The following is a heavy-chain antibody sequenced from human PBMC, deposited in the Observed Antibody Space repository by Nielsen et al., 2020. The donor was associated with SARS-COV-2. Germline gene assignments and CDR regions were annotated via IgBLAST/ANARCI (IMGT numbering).Heavy chain of an antibody. D-gene: IGHD2-15*01. Sequence: VRQAPGKGLEWVGRIKSKTDGGTTDYAAPVKGRFTISRDDSKNTLYLQMNSLKTEDTAVYYCAKEGYGYYGMDVWGQGTTVTVSS. V-gene: IGHV3-15*01. CDR3: AKEGYGYYGMDV. J-gene: IGHJ6*02. CDR2: IKSKTDGGTT.